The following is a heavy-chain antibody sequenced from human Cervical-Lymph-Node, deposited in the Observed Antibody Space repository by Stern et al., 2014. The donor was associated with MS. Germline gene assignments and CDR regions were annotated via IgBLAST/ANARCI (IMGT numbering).Heavy chain of an antibody. Sequence: QVTLKESGPALLRPTQTLTLTCTFSGFSLNTPGMCVTWIRQPPGKALEWLVRIDWGDDKYYSTSLKIRVTLSKDTSKIQVVLRMTNMDPIDTATYYCARLKVPTSPGFHYYYYAMDVWGQGTTVTVSS. CDR1: GFSLNTPGMC. J-gene: IGHJ6*02. D-gene: IGHD2-2*01. CDR2: IDWGDDK. V-gene: IGHV2-70*15. CDR3: ARLKVPTSPGFHYYYYAMDV.